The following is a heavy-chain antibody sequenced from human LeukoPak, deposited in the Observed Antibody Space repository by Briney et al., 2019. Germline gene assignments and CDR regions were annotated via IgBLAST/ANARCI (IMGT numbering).Heavy chain of an antibody. V-gene: IGHV4-59*08. CDR3: VGHKTLDRVAAIDI. Sequence: LETLSLTCTVSGGSISGYYWIWIRQPPGKGLEWIAYIHYTGRANYSPSLKSRATISVYTSKNQFSLRLRSVTTADTRLYYCVGHKTLDRVAAIDIWGQGTMVTVSS. CDR1: GGSISGYY. D-gene: IGHD1-1*01. J-gene: IGHJ3*02. CDR2: IHYTGRA.